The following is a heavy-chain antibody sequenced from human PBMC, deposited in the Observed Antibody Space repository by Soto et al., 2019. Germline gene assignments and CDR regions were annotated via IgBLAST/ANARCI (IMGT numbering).Heavy chain of an antibody. J-gene: IGHJ4*02. Sequence: SETLSLTCTVSGGSISSGDYYWSWIRQPPGKGLEWIGYIYYSGSTYYNPSLKSRVTISVDTSKNQFSLKLSSVTAADTAVYYCARVSTTEYYFDYWGQGTLVTVSS. D-gene: IGHD1-1*01. CDR3: ARVSTTEYYFDY. CDR1: GGSISSGDYY. V-gene: IGHV4-30-4*01. CDR2: IYYSGST.